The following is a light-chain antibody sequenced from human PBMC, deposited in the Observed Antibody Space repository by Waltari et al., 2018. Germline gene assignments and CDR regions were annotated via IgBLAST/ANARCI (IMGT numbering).Light chain of an antibody. Sequence: SYQLTQPPAASFSPRQAASITCAGDKWGDKYACWYQQKRGQSPVLVICEDSRPPSVIQGGFCGSNSGTTASLTIGGTEEVDAADYCCHAWDNSLWVFGGGTKLTVL. J-gene: IGLJ2*01. CDR1: KWGDKY. CDR2: EDS. V-gene: IGLV3-1*01. CDR3: HAWDNSLWV.